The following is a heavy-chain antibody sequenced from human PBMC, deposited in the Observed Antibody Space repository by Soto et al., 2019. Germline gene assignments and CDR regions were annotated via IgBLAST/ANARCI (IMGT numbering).Heavy chain of an antibody. Sequence: QVQLVQSGAEVKKPGSSVKVSCKASGGTFSSYAITWVRQAPGQGLEWMGGIIPIFGTANYAQKFQGRVTITADETTSTAYMELSSLRSEDTAVYYCARDRGPRSGYYPYWVDPWGQGTLVTVSS. CDR2: IIPIFGTA. CDR3: ARDRGPRSGYYPYWVDP. CDR1: GGTFSSYA. V-gene: IGHV1-69*12. D-gene: IGHD3-22*01. J-gene: IGHJ5*02.